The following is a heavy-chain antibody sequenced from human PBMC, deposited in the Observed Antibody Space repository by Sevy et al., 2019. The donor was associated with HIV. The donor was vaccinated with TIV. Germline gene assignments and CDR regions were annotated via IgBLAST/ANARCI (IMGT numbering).Heavy chain of an antibody. D-gene: IGHD6-13*01. CDR1: GFTFSNAW. CDR3: TTVGHSSSWRKHYFDY. J-gene: IGHJ4*02. V-gene: IGHV3-15*01. CDR2: IKSKTDGGTT. Sequence: GGSLRLSCAASGFTFSNAWMSWVRQAPGKGLEWVGRIKSKTDGGTTDYAAPGKGSFTISRDDSKNTLYLQMNSLKTEDTVEYYCTTVGHSSSWRKHYFDYWGQGTLVTVSS.